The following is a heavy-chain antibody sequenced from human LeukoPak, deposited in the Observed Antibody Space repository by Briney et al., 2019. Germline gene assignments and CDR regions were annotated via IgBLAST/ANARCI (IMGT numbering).Heavy chain of an antibody. CDR1: GGSFSGYY. Sequence: MSSETLSLTCAVYGGSFSGYYWSWIRQPPGKGLEWIGEINHSRSTNYNSSLKSRVTISVDTSKNQFSLKLSSFTAADTAVYYCARGYGVAAPIGFDYWGQGTLVTVSS. CDR3: ARGYGVAAPIGFDY. CDR2: INHSRST. V-gene: IGHV4-34*01. D-gene: IGHD6-6*01. J-gene: IGHJ4*02.